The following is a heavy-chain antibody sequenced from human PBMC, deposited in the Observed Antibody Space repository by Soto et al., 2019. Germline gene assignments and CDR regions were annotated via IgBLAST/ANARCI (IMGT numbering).Heavy chain of an antibody. V-gene: IGHV5-51*01. CDR2: IYPGDSDT. D-gene: IGHD2-15*01. CDR1: GYSFTSYW. Sequence: GESLKISCKGSGYSFTSYWIGWVRQMPGKGLEWMGIIYPGDSDTRYSPSFQGQVTISADKSISTAYLQWSSLKASDTAMYYCARDVVVVAATTYYYYGMDVWGQGTTVTVYS. J-gene: IGHJ6*02. CDR3: ARDVVVVAATTYYYYGMDV.